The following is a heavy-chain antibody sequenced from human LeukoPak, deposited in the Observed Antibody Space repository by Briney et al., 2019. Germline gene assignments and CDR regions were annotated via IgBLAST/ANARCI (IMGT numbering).Heavy chain of an antibody. CDR3: ARDRRYYDTSGTVYYDAMDV. CDR2: ISYSGST. D-gene: IGHD3-22*01. J-gene: IGHJ6*02. Sequence: SETLSLTCTVSGGSISSYYWSWTRQPPGKGLEWIGYISYSGSTNYNPSLKSRVTISVDTSKNHFSLKLSSVTAADTAVYYCARDRRYYDTSGTVYYDAMDVWGQGTTVTVSS. V-gene: IGHV4-59*01. CDR1: GGSISSYY.